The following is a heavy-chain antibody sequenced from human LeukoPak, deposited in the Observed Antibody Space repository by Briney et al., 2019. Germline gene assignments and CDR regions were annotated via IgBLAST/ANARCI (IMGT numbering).Heavy chain of an antibody. CDR3: ARLTQLARGRY. CDR2: IWYDGSNK. CDR1: GFTFSSYG. D-gene: IGHD6-6*01. J-gene: IGHJ4*02. Sequence: GGSLRLSCAASGFTFSSYGMHWVRQAPGKGLEWVAVIWYDGSNKYYADSVKGRFTISRDNSKNTLYLQMSSLRAEDTAVYYCARLTQLARGRYWGQGTLVTVSS. V-gene: IGHV3-33*01.